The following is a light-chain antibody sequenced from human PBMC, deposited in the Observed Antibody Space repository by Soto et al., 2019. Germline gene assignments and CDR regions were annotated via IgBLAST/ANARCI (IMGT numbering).Light chain of an antibody. V-gene: IGLV2-14*01. CDR3: SSYTSSSTRGV. CDR1: SSDVGGYNY. J-gene: IGLJ1*01. Sequence: QSALTQPASVSGSPGQSITISCTGTSSDVGGYNYVSWYQQHPGKAPKLMIYEVSNRPSGVSNRFSGSKSGNTASLTISGLQAEDEADSYCSSYTSSSTRGVFGTGTKLTVL. CDR2: EVS.